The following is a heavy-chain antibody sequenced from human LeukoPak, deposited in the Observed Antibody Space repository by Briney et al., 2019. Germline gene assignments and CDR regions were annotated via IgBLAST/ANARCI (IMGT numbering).Heavy chain of an antibody. V-gene: IGHV4-59*08. CDR3: ARSRAYRDAFDI. Sequence: SETLSLTCTVSGGSISSYYWSWIRQPRAKGLEWIGYIYYSGSTNYNPSLKSRVTISVDTSKNQFSLKLSSVTAADTAVYYCARSRAYRDAFDIWGQGTMVTVSS. CDR1: GGSISSYY. J-gene: IGHJ3*02. CDR2: IYYSGST.